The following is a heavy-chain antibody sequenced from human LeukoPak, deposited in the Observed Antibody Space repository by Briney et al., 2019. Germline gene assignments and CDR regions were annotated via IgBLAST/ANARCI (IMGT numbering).Heavy chain of an antibody. CDR1: AGSTRSSGYF. CDR2: MYHSRSN. Sequence: SETLSITSTVAAGSTRSSGYFWWWIREPPGKRLEGIGSMYHSRSNYHNPSLKSRFTISVDTPKNQFNLKVSTVTAADTAVYYCARGRSMDTMDVWGQGTLVTVSS. D-gene: IGHD5-24*01. V-gene: IGHV4-39*06. CDR3: ARGRSMDTMDV. J-gene: IGHJ4*02.